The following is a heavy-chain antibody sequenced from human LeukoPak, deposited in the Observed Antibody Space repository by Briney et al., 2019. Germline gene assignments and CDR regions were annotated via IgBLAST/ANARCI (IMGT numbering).Heavy chain of an antibody. CDR3: ARALIHYYDSSGYYLGAFDI. CDR1: GGSISSYY. D-gene: IGHD3-22*01. CDR2: IYYSGST. Sequence: SETLSLTCTDSGGSISSYYWSWIRQPPGKGLEWIGYIYYSGSTNYNPSLKSRVTISVDTSKNQFSLKLSSVTAADTAVYYCARALIHYYDSSGYYLGAFDIWGQGTMVTVSS. J-gene: IGHJ3*02. V-gene: IGHV4-59*01.